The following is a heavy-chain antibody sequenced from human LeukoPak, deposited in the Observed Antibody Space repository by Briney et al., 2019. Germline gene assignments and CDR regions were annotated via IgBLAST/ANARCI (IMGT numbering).Heavy chain of an antibody. D-gene: IGHD3-9*01. CDR1: GGSISSYY. CDR3: ARRYYGVLDY. J-gene: IGHJ4*02. CDR2: IYYSGST. Sequence: PSETLSLTCTVSGGSISSYYWSWIRQPPGKGLEWIGYIYYSGSTNYNPSLKSRVTISVDTSKNQFSLELSSVTAADTAVYYCARRYYGVLDYWGQGTLVTVSS. V-gene: IGHV4-59*08.